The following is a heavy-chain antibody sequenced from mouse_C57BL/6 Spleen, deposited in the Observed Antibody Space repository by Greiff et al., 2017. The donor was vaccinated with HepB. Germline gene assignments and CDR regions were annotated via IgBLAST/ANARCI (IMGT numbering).Heavy chain of an antibody. J-gene: IGHJ4*01. V-gene: IGHV1-61*01. D-gene: IGHD1-1*01. CDR3: AREGDYYGSSYEKYYAMDY. CDR1: GYTFTSYW. Sequence: QVHVKQPGAELVRPGSSVKLSCKASGYTFTSYWMDWVKQRPGQGLEWIGNIYPSDSETHYNQKFKDKATLTVDKSSSTAYMQLSSLTSEDSAVYYCAREGDYYGSSYEKYYAMDYWGQGTSVTVSS. CDR2: IYPSDSET.